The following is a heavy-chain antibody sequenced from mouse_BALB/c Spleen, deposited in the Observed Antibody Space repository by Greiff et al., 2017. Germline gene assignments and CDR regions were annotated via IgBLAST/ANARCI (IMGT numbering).Heavy chain of an antibody. J-gene: IGHJ3*01. V-gene: IGHV1-7*01. CDR1: GYTFTSYW. CDR3: AREGLMITTTGTFAY. D-gene: IGHD2-4*01. CDR2: INPSTGYT. Sequence: QVQLQQSGAELAKPGASVKMSCKASGYTFTSYWMHWVKQRPGQGLEWIGYINPSTGYTEYNQKFKDKATLTADKSSSTAYMQLSSLTSEDSAVYYCAREGLMITTTGTFAYWGQGTLVTVSA.